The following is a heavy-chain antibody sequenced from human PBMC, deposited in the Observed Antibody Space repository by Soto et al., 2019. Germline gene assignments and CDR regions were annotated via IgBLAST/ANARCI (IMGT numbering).Heavy chain of an antibody. CDR2: VWFDGSYE. CDR3: VRDGEAYDSSGKFDF. CDR1: GFPFSEYG. J-gene: IGHJ4*02. D-gene: IGHD3-22*01. V-gene: IGHV3-33*01. Sequence: QVPLVESGGGVVQPGRSLTLSCAASGFPFSEYGINWVRQAPGKGLEWVAVVWFDGSYEYFADSVKGRFTISRDNSKNTVNLQMINLRAEDTDMYFCVRDGEAYDSSGKFDFCGQGTLVTVSS.